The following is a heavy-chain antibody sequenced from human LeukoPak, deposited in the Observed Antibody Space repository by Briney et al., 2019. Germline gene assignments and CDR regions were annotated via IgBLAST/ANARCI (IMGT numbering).Heavy chain of an antibody. V-gene: IGHV1-46*01. J-gene: IGHJ4*02. D-gene: IGHD3-22*01. CDR2: INPSGGST. Sequence: ASVKVSCKASGYTFTSYYMHWVRQAPGQGLEWMGIINPSGGSTSYAQKFQGRVTMTRDTSTSTVYMELSSLRSEDTAVYYCARGPHYYDTSGYDSRFDYWGQGTLVTVSS. CDR1: GYTFTSYY. CDR3: ARGPHYYDTSGYDSRFDY.